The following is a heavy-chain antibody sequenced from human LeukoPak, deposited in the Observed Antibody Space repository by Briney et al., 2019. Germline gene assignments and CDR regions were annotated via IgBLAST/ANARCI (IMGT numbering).Heavy chain of an antibody. CDR3: ARAQFWSGYYTFPDY. D-gene: IGHD3-3*01. CDR2: IIPIFGTA. Sequence: ASVKVSCKASGGTFSSYAISWVRQAPGQGLEWMGGIIPIFGTANYAQKFQGRVTITADKSTSTAYMELSSLRSEDTAVYYCARAQFWSGYYTFPDYWGQGTLVTVSS. V-gene: IGHV1-69*06. J-gene: IGHJ4*02. CDR1: GGTFSSYA.